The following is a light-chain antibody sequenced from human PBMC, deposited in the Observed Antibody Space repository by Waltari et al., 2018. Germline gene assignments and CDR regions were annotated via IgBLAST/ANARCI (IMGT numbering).Light chain of an antibody. V-gene: IGKV2-28*01. CDR1: QSLLHSNGYNY. CDR2: MGS. CDR3: MEALQSVT. Sequence: DIVMTQSPLSLPVTPGEPASISCRSSQSLLHSNGYNYLDWYLQKPVQSPQILIYMGSNRASGVPDRFSGSGSGTDFTLKISRVEAEDAGVYYCMEALQSVTFGQGTRLEIK. J-gene: IGKJ5*01.